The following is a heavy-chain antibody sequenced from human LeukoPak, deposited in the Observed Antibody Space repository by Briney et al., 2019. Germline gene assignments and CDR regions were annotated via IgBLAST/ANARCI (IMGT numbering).Heavy chain of an antibody. J-gene: IGHJ3*02. Sequence: GGSLRLSCAASGFTFSSLAMHWVRQAPGKGLVWVSRINSDGSSISYADSVKGRFTISRDSAKNTLYLQMNSLRAEDTAVYYCARDGYNYDYVWGSIPGAFDIWGQGTMVTVSS. CDR1: GFTFSSLA. V-gene: IGHV3-74*01. CDR3: ARDGYNYDYVWGSIPGAFDI. D-gene: IGHD3-16*01. CDR2: INSDGSSI.